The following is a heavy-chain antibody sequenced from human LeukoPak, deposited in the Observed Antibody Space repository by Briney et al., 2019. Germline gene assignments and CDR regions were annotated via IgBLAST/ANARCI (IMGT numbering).Heavy chain of an antibody. CDR1: GGSIINSY. CDR2: ISFGGSP. V-gene: IGHV4-4*09. Sequence: SETLSLTCTVSGGSIINSYWSWIRQPPGKGLEWIGYISFGGSPNYSPSLKSRVTMSVDTSENQFSLKLSSVTAADTAVYYCVRTYSVGWSLGVFDIWGQGTMLTVSS. D-gene: IGHD6-19*01. CDR3: VRTYSVGWSLGVFDI. J-gene: IGHJ3*02.